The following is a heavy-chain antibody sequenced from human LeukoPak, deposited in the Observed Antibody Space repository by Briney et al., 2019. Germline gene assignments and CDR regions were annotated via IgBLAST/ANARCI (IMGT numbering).Heavy chain of an antibody. CDR1: GGSISSYY. D-gene: IGHD3-3*01. J-gene: IGHJ6*03. CDR2: IYYSGST. Sequence: SETLSLTCTVSGGSISSYYWSWIRQPPGKGLEWIGYIYYSGSTNYNPSLKSRVTISVDTSKNQFSLKLSSVTAADTAVYYCARGSISDHYYYMDVWGKGTTVTVSS. CDR3: ARGSISDHYYYMDV. V-gene: IGHV4-59*01.